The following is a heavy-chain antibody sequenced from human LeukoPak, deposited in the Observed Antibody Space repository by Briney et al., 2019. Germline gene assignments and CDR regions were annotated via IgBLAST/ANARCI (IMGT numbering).Heavy chain of an antibody. CDR2: ISAYNGNT. CDR1: GYTFTSYG. Sequence: GASVKVSCKASGYTFTSYGISWVRQAPGQGLEWMGWISAYNGNTNYAQKLQGRVTMTTDTSTSTAYMELRSLRSDDTAVYYCARDLDQYSGRFGGFGHDFWGQGTLVTVS. V-gene: IGHV1-18*01. CDR3: ARDLDQYSGRFGGFGHDF. D-gene: IGHD1-26*01. J-gene: IGHJ4*02.